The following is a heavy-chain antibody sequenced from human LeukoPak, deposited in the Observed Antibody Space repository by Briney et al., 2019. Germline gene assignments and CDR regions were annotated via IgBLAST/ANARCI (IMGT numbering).Heavy chain of an antibody. CDR3: ARTTMVRGVSQDY. V-gene: IGHV1-2*02. J-gene: IGHJ4*02. CDR2: IDPNSGGT. CDR1: GYTFTGYY. Sequence: ASVKVSCKASGYTFTGYYMHWVRQAPGQGLEWMGWIDPNSGGTNYAQKFQGRVTMTRNTSISTAYMELSSLRSEDTAVYYCARTTMVRGVSQDYWGQGTLVTVSS. D-gene: IGHD3-10*01.